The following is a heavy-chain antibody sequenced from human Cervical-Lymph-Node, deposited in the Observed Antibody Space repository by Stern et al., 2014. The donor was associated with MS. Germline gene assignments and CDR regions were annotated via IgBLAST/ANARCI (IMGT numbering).Heavy chain of an antibody. CDR2: LIPILGTA. J-gene: IGHJ6*02. CDR1: GGTFSSYA. Sequence: VQLEESGAEVKKPGSSVQVSCKASGGTFSSYAISWVRQAPGQGLEWRGGLIPILGTANYAQKFQGRVTITADESTSTAYMELSSLRSEDTAVYYCARVDSSGWYEGNYYYYYGMDVWGQGTTVTVSS. V-gene: IGHV1-69*01. CDR3: ARVDSSGWYEGNYYYYYGMDV. D-gene: IGHD6-19*01.